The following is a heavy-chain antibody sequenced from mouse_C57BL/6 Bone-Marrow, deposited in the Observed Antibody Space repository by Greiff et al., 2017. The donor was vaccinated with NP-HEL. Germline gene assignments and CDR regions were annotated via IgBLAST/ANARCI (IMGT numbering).Heavy chain of an antibody. CDR1: GYSITSGYD. CDR2: ISYSGST. V-gene: IGHV3-1*01. J-gene: IGHJ3*01. Sequence: EVQLVESGPGMVKPSQSLSLTCTVTGYSITSGYDWHWIRHFPGNKLEWMGYISYSGSTNYNPSLKSRISITHDTSKNHFFLKLNSVTTEDTATYYCARDRGLRLFAYWGQGTLVTVSA. D-gene: IGHD2-4*01. CDR3: ARDRGLRLFAY.